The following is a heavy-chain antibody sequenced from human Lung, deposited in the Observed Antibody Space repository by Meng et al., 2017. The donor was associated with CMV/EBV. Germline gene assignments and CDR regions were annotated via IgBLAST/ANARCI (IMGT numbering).Heavy chain of an antibody. CDR1: GYTFNTYY. D-gene: IGHD1-26*01. CDR2: INPSGGSS. Sequence: QLVRSGAEVKKPGASVRVSCKASGYTFNTYYMHWVRQAPGQGLEWMGVINPSGGSSIYAQRFQGRVTMTSDTSTTTVYMDLSSLRSEDTAVYYCARVSKGGSYRFDPWGQGTLVTVSS. V-gene: IGHV1-46*02. J-gene: IGHJ5*02. CDR3: ARVSKGGSYRFDP.